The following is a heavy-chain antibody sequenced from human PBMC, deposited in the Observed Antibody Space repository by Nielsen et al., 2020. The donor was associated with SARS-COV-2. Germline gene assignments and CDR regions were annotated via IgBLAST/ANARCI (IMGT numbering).Heavy chain of an antibody. CDR1: GFTFSDYY. CDR3: ARVAGTPPVSYSYFDL. J-gene: IGHJ2*01. CDR2: MSGSSSYI. V-gene: IGHV3-11*05. D-gene: IGHD6-19*01. Sequence: GGSLRLSCAASGFTFSDYYMSWIRQAPGKELEWVAQMSGSSSYIHYADSVKGRYTISKDSAKNSLYLQMNSLRAEDTAVYYCARVAGTPPVSYSYFDLWGRGTLVTVSS.